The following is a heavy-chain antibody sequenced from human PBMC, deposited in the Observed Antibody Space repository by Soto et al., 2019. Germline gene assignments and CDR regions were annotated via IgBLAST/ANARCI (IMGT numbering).Heavy chain of an antibody. CDR2: ISSSSSYI. CDR3: ARDSGSYSARYYGMDV. D-gene: IGHD1-26*01. CDR1: GFTFSSYS. J-gene: IGHJ6*02. V-gene: IGHV3-21*01. Sequence: PGGSLRLSCAASGFTFSSYSMNWVRQTPGKGLEWVSSISSSSSYIYYADSVKGRFTISRDNAKNSLYLQMNSLRAEDTAVYYCARDSGSYSARYYGMDVWGQGTTVTVSS.